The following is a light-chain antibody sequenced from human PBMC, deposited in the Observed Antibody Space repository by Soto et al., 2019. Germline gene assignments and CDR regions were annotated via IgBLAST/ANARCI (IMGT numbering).Light chain of an antibody. Sequence: DIQMTQSPSSLSASVGDRVTITCRASQSISSYLNWYQQKPGKAPKLLIYAESSLQSGVPSRFSGSGSGTDFTLTISSLEPEDFAVYYCQQRVFRVTFGGGTKVDIK. J-gene: IGKJ4*01. CDR2: AES. CDR1: QSISSY. V-gene: IGKV1-39*01. CDR3: QQRVFRVT.